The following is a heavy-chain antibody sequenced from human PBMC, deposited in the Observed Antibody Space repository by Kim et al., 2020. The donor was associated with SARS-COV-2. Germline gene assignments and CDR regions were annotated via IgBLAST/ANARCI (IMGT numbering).Heavy chain of an antibody. Sequence: GGSLRLSCAASGFTFSNSALAWFRQAPGPGLEWVSAISTSGPNTFYADSVKGRFTISRDNYKSNLYLQISSLRAEDTALYYCAKRDSSGLQYFDNWGQGSLGTDSS. CDR2: ISTSGPNT. CDR1: GFTFSNSA. D-gene: IGHD3-22*01. CDR3: AKRDSSGLQYFDN. V-gene: IGHV3-23*01. J-gene: IGHJ4*02.